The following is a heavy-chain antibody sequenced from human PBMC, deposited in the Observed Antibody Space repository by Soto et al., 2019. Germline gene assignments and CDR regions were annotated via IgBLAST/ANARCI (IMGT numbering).Heavy chain of an antibody. CDR3: ARRTWGMDV. J-gene: IGHJ6*02. V-gene: IGHV4-4*02. CDR1: GASISSSNW. CDR2: IYHIGHT. Sequence: QVQLQESGPGLVKSSGTLSLTCAVSGASISSSNWWSWVRQPPGKGLEWIGEIYHIGHTNYNPSLESRVTISVDKSKNQFSLRLSSVTAADTAVYYCARRTWGMDVWGQGTTVIVSS. D-gene: IGHD2-8*01.